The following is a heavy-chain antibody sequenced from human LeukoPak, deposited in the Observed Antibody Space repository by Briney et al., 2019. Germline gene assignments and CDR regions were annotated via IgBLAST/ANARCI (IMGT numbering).Heavy chain of an antibody. Sequence: GGSLRLSCAASGFTFSSYGMHWVRQAPGKGLEWVTSIRYDGSNKYYADSVKGRFTISRDNSKNTLYLQMNSLRAEDTAVYYCAKQRDYYGSGTYYFDYWGQGTLVTVSS. CDR3: AKQRDYYGSGTYYFDY. CDR1: GFTFSSYG. J-gene: IGHJ4*02. D-gene: IGHD3-10*01. CDR2: IRYDGSNK. V-gene: IGHV3-30*02.